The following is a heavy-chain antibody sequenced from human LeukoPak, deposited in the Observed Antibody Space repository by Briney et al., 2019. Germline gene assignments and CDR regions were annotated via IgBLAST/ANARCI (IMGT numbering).Heavy chain of an antibody. D-gene: IGHD6-13*01. J-gene: IGHJ4*02. CDR2: IWYDGSNK. CDR3: ARVAAAGSLDY. V-gene: IGHV3-33*08. CDR1: GFTFSSYA. Sequence: PGGSLRLSCAASGFTFSSYAMSWVRQAPGKGLEWVAVIWYDGSNKYYADSVKGRFTISRDNSKNTLYLQMNSLRAEDTAVYYCARVAAAGSLDYWGQGTLVTVSS.